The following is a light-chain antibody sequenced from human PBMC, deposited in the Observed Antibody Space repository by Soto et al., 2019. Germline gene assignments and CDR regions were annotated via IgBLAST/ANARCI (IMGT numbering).Light chain of an antibody. J-gene: IGLJ2*01. V-gene: IGLV2-23*01. CDR3: SSYAGAVV. Sequence: QSALTQPASVSGSPGQSITISCTRTSSNVESYNLVSWYQHPPGKAPKLIIYGGSERPSGVSNRFSGAQSGHSASLTISGLQAEDEADYYCSSYAGAVVFGGGTKLTVL. CDR1: SSNVESYNL. CDR2: GGS.